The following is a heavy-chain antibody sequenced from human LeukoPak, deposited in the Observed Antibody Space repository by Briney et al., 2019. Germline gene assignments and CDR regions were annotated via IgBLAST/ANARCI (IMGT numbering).Heavy chain of an antibody. CDR3: ARKSGYWPYYYYYMDV. J-gene: IGHJ6*03. Sequence: SETLSLTCAVYGGSFSGYYWSWIRQPPGKGLEWIGEINHSGSTNYNPSLKGRVTISVDTSKNQFSLKLSSVTAADTAVYYCARKSGYWPYYYYYMDVWGKGTTVTVSS. D-gene: IGHD3-3*01. V-gene: IGHV4-34*01. CDR1: GGSFSGYY. CDR2: INHSGST.